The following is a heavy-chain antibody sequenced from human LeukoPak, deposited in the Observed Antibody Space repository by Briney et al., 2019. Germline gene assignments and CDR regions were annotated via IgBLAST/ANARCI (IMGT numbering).Heavy chain of an antibody. V-gene: IGHV1-69*13. Sequence: VASVKVSCKASGGTFSSYAISWVRQAPGQGLEWMRGIIPIFGTANYAQKFQGRVTITADESTSTAYMELSSLRSEDTAVYYCARALHLYPFDPWGQGTLVTVSS. CDR1: GGTFSSYA. CDR3: ARALHLYPFDP. J-gene: IGHJ5*02. D-gene: IGHD2-2*02. CDR2: IIPIFGTA.